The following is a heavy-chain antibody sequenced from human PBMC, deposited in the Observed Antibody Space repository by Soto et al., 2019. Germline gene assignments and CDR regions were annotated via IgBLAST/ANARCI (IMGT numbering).Heavy chain of an antibody. CDR3: ATDPVISNGMDV. CDR1: GYTLTELS. D-gene: IGHD2-21*01. CDR2: FDPEDGET. J-gene: IGHJ6*02. V-gene: IGHV1-24*01. Sequence: QVQLVQSGAEVKKPGASVKVSCKVSGYTLTELSMHWVRQAPGKGLEWMGGFDPEDGETIYAQKFQGRVTMNEDTSTDTAYMELSSLGSEDTAVYYCATDPVISNGMDVWGQGTTVTVSS.